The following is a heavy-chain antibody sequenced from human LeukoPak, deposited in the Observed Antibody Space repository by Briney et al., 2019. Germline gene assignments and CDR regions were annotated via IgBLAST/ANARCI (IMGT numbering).Heavy chain of an antibody. V-gene: IGHV3-7*03. CDR2: IKKDGSET. J-gene: IGHJ4*02. Sequence: GGSLRLSCAASGFTFSTYWMSWVRQVPGKGLEWVANIKKDGSETYYVDSVKGRFTISRDNAKNSLYLQMNSLGAEDTAMYYCARGRYSGTTYYFDYWGQGTLVTVSS. CDR3: ARGRYSGTTYYFDY. D-gene: IGHD5-12*01. CDR1: GFTFSTYW.